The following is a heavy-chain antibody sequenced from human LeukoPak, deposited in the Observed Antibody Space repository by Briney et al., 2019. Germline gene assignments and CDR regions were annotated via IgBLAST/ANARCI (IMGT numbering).Heavy chain of an antibody. CDR1: GFTFSSYW. D-gene: IGHD5-18*01. CDR3: ARGPVDTAMAHYFDY. V-gene: IGHV3-7*01. CDR2: IKQDGSEK. J-gene: IGHJ4*02. Sequence: GGSLRLSCAASGFTFSSYWMSWVRQAPGKGLEWVANIKQDGSEKYYVGSVKGRFTISRDNAKNSLYLQMNNVRAEDTAVYYCARGPVDTAMAHYFDYWGQGTLVTVSS.